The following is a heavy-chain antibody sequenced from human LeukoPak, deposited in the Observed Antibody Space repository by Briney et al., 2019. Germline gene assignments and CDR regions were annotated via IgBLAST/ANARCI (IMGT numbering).Heavy chain of an antibody. V-gene: IGHV3-7*01. CDR1: GFTFSNYW. CDR3: ARDSGWWRFDF. Sequence: GSLRLSCAASGFTFSNYWMAWVRQAPGKGLEWVANIKEDGSEKYYVDSVKGRFTISRDNAKNSLYLQMNSLRAADTAVYYCARDSGWWRFDFWGQGTLVTVSS. CDR2: IKEDGSEK. D-gene: IGHD6-13*01. J-gene: IGHJ4*02.